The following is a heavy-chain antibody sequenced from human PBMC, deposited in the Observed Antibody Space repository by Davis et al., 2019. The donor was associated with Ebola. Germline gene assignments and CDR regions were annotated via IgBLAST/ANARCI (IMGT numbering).Heavy chain of an antibody. Sequence: GESLKISCAASGFTFSSYAMSWVRQAPGRGLEWVSAISGSGGSTYYADSVKGRFTISRDNSKNTLYLQMNSLRAEDTAVYYCARDLLSGVVPAAAHFDYWGQGTLVTVSS. V-gene: IGHV3-23*01. CDR3: ARDLLSGVVPAAAHFDY. CDR1: GFTFSSYA. CDR2: ISGSGGST. D-gene: IGHD2-2*01. J-gene: IGHJ4*02.